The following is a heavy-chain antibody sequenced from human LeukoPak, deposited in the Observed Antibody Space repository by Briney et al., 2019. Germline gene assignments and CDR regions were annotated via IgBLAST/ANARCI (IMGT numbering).Heavy chain of an antibody. J-gene: IGHJ4*02. D-gene: IGHD2-15*01. CDR2: IYYSGST. CDR1: GGSISSYY. CDR3: ARHPDYSQLIDY. V-gene: IGHV4-39*01. Sequence: SETLSLTCTVSGGSISSYYWGWIRQPPGKGLEWIGSIYYSGSTYYNPSLKSRVTISVDTSKNQFSLKLSSVTAADTAVYYCARHPDYSQLIDYWGQGTLVTVSS.